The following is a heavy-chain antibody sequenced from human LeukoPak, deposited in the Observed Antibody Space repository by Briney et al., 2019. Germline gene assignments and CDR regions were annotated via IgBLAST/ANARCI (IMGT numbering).Heavy chain of an antibody. CDR2: INPNSGGT. Sequence: ASVKVSCKASGYTFTGYYMHWVRQAPGQGLEWMGWINPNSGGTNCAQKFQGRVTMTRDTSISTAYMELSRLRSDDTAVYYCARYYGSGSYYDPEDYFDYWGQGTLVTVSS. CDR3: ARYYGSGSYYDPEDYFDY. CDR1: GYTFTGYY. J-gene: IGHJ4*02. V-gene: IGHV1-2*02. D-gene: IGHD3-10*01.